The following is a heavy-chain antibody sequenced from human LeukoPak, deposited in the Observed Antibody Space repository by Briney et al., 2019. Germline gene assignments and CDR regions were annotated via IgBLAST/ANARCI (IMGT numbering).Heavy chain of an antibody. Sequence: TPSETLSLTCTVSGGSISSSSYYWGWIRQPPGKGLEWIGSIYYSGSTYYNPSLKSRVTISVDTSKNQFSLKLSSVTAADTAVYYCARHLRGGATNGMDVWGQGTTVTVSS. CDR3: ARHLRGGATNGMDV. CDR1: GGSISSSSYY. D-gene: IGHD3-16*01. J-gene: IGHJ6*02. CDR2: IYYSGST. V-gene: IGHV4-39*01.